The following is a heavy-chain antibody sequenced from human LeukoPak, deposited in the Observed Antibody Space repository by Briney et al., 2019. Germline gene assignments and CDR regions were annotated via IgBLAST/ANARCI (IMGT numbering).Heavy chain of an antibody. CDR2: IMGDGSEK. CDR1: GFTLRRRYW. V-gene: IGHV3-7*01. Sequence: AGGSLRLSCEVSGFTLRRRYWMSWIRQVPGKGLEWLACIMGDGSEKHYVDSVHGRLTVSRDSATNSLYLQMNSLRAEATAVYYCAGLQTDATVVNGFWGQGTLVTVSS. J-gene: IGHJ4*02. CDR3: AGLQTDATVVNGF. D-gene: IGHD4-11*01.